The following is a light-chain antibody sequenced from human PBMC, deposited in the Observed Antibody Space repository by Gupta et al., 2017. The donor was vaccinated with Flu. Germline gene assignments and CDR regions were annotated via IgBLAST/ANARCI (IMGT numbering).Light chain of an antibody. J-gene: IGKJ2*01. CDR2: WGS. Sequence: DIVMTQSPLSLPVTPGEPASISCRSSQSLLHSNGYNYLDWYLQKPGQSPQLLIYWGSNRASGVPDRFSGSGSGTDFTLKISRVEAEDVGVYYCMQALQTPGLTFGQGTKLEIK. V-gene: IGKV2-28*01. CDR3: MQALQTPGLT. CDR1: QSLLHSNGYNY.